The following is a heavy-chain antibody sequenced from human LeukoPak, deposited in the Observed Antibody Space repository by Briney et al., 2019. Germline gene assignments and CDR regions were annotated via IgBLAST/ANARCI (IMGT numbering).Heavy chain of an antibody. CDR2: IHYSGST. V-gene: IGHV4-39*01. J-gene: IGHJ4*02. Sequence: PSETLSLTCTVSGGSISSSSYYWGWIRQPPGKGLEWIGTIHYSGSTYYNPSLKSRVTISVDTSKNQFSLKLSSVTAADTAVYYCARQGSGNYLSPVNYWGQGTLVTVSS. D-gene: IGHD1-26*01. CDR3: ARQGSGNYLSPVNY. CDR1: GGSISSSSYY.